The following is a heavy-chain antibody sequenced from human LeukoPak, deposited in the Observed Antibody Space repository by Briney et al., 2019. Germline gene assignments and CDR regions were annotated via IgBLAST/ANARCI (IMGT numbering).Heavy chain of an antibody. V-gene: IGHV4-39*01. D-gene: IGHD3-22*01. CDR3: ARLRRSDGYYDSSDDYYPLGYFDL. CDR1: GGSISSSSYY. J-gene: IGHJ4*02. CDR2: IYYSGST. Sequence: SETLSLTCTVSGGSISSSSYYWDWVRQPPGKGLEWIGTIYYSGSTYYNPSLKSRVTISVDTSKNQFSLNLRSVTAADTAVYSCARLRRSDGYYDSSDDYYPLGYFDLWGQGTLVTVSS.